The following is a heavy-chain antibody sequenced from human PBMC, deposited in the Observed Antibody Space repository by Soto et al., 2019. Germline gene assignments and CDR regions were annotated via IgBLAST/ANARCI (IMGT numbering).Heavy chain of an antibody. V-gene: IGHV3-23*01. CDR1: GFSFTAYA. CDR3: AKDNSNYFLYYYYGMDV. J-gene: IGHJ6*02. CDR2: ITDSGAST. D-gene: IGHD4-4*01. Sequence: PGGSLRLSGAASGFSFTAYAMSGVRQAPGKGLEWVSTITDSGASTYYADSVKGRFTISRDNSKNTLSMQMNSLRAEDTAVYYCAKDNSNYFLYYYYGMDVWGQGTTVTVSS.